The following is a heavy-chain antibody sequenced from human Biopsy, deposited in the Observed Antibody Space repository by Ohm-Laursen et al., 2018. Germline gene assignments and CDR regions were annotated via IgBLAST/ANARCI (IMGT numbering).Heavy chain of an antibody. CDR3: ARAVDYYDPYYYYGLDV. CDR1: GGSFSGYY. CDR2: INHRGST. D-gene: IGHD3-16*01. J-gene: IGHJ6*02. V-gene: IGHV4-34*01. Sequence: GTLSLACAVYGGSFSGYYWSWIRQPPGKGLEWIGEINHRGSTNYNPSLKSRVTISVDTSKNQFSLKLRSVTAADTAMYYCARAVDYYDPYYYYGLDVWGQGTTVTVSS.